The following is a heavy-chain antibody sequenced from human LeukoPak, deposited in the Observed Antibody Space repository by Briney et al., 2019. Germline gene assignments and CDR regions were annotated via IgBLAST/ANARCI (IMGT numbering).Heavy chain of an antibody. CDR2: INPSGDRT. CDR1: AYSFTTYY. J-gene: IGHJ4*02. CDR3: SGGSRPVYNLCTGKRYFDH. V-gene: IGHV1-46*01. D-gene: IGHD2-8*02. Sequence: ASVKVSCKASAYSFTTYYVHCERHPPGQGLGWMGIINPSGDRTTYAQKFRDRLTMTTDMSTSTAYMEPCSLRSADTPVYYCSGGSRPVYNLCTGKRYFDHWGQGTLLTVSS.